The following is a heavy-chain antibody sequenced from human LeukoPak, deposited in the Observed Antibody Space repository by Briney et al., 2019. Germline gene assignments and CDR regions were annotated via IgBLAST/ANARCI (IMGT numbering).Heavy chain of an antibody. CDR3: ERGRGEGIPAAFDY. CDR1: GGSISSGGYY. Sequence: SETLSLTCTVSGGSISSGGYYWSWIRQHPGKGLEWIGYIYYSGSTYYNPSLKSRVTMSVDTSKNQFSLKLSSVTAADTAVYYCERGRGEGIPAAFDYWGQGTLVTVSS. J-gene: IGHJ4*02. D-gene: IGHD2-2*01. V-gene: IGHV4-31*03. CDR2: IYYSGST.